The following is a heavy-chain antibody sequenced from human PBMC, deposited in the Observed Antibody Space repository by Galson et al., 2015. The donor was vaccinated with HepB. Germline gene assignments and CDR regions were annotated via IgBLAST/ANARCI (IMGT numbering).Heavy chain of an antibody. V-gene: IGHV3-33*08. J-gene: IGHJ6*02. D-gene: IGHD3-3*01. Sequence: SLRLSCAASGFIFNTYGMHWVRQAPGKGLEWVAIIWYDGSHKYYAESVKGRFSISRDNSKNTLYLQMNSLRAEDTAVYYCARDVWSDPYYYYGMDVWGQGTTVTVSS. CDR3: ARDVWSDPYYYYGMDV. CDR1: GFIFNTYG. CDR2: IWYDGSHK.